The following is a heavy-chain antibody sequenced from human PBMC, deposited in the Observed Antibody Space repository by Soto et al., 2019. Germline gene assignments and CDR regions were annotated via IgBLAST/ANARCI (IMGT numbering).Heavy chain of an antibody. D-gene: IGHD3-22*01. CDR2: ISGSGGST. CDR3: AKGPYYYDSSGYYYNY. J-gene: IGHJ4*02. V-gene: IGHV3-23*01. CDR1: GFTFSSYA. Sequence: QPGGSLRLSCAASGFTFSSYAMSWVRQAPGKGLEWVSAISGSGGSTYYADSVKGRFTISRDNSKNTLYLQMNSLRAEDTAVYYCAKGPYYYDSSGYYYNYWGQGTLVTSPQ.